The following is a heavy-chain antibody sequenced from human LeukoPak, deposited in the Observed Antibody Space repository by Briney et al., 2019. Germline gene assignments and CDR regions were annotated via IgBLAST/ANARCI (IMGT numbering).Heavy chain of an antibody. V-gene: IGHV4-39*07. Sequence: PSETLSLTCTVSGGSISSSSYYWGWIRQPPGKGLEWIGSIYYSGSTYYNPSLKSRVTISVDTSKNQFSLKLSSVTAADTAVYYCARGIVATMAFDYWGQGTLVTVSS. CDR1: GGSISSSSYY. D-gene: IGHD5-12*01. CDR2: IYYSGST. J-gene: IGHJ4*02. CDR3: ARGIVATMAFDY.